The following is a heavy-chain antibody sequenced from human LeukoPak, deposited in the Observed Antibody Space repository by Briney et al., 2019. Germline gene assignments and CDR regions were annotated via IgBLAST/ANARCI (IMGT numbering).Heavy chain of an antibody. CDR1: GYTFTSYY. J-gene: IGHJ4*02. CDR2: ISPSGGDT. Sequence: ASVKVSCKASGYTFTSYYMHWVRQAPGQGLEWMGIISPSGGDTRYAQSFQGRVTMSGDTSTSTFYMELSSLRSEDTAVYYCARGRHILMVTVNFDYWGQGALVTVSS. V-gene: IGHV1-46*01. CDR3: ARGRHILMVTVNFDY. D-gene: IGHD2-21*02.